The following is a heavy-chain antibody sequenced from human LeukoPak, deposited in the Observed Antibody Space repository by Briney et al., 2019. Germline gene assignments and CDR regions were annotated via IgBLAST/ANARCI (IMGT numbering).Heavy chain of an antibody. CDR3: AKSPPLLRYFDWPLSY. Sequence: PGGSLRLSCAASGFTFSSYAMSWVRQAPGKGLKWGSAISGSGGSTYYADSVKGRFTISRDNSKNTLHLQMNSLRAEATAVYYCAKSPPLLRYFDWPLSYWGLGTLVTVSS. CDR1: GFTFSSYA. D-gene: IGHD3-9*01. CDR2: ISGSGGST. J-gene: IGHJ4*02. V-gene: IGHV3-23*01.